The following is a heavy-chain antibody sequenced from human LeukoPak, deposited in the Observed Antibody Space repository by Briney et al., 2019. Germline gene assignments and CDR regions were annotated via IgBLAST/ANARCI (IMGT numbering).Heavy chain of an antibody. Sequence: SQTLSLTCAISGDSVSSNSAPWNWIRQSPSRGLEWLGKTYYRSNWYSDYAVSVKSRITINPDTSKNQFSPQLNSVTPEDTAVYYCARGYYGMAVWGQGTTVTVSS. J-gene: IGHJ6*02. CDR2: TYYRSNWYS. CDR1: GDSVSSNSAP. CDR3: ARGYYGMAV. V-gene: IGHV6-1*01.